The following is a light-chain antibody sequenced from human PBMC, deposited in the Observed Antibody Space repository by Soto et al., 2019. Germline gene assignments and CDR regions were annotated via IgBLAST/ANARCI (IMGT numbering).Light chain of an antibody. J-gene: IGLJ2*01. CDR2: DVS. CDR3: GSYTSSSTLV. CDR1: SSDVGGYNS. Sequence: QSALTQPASVSGSPGQSIAISCTGTSSDVGGYNSVSWYQQHPGKAPKVMIYDVSNRPSGVSNRFSGSKSGNTASLTISGLQAEDEAAYYCGSYTSSSTLVFGGGTKLTVL. V-gene: IGLV2-14*01.